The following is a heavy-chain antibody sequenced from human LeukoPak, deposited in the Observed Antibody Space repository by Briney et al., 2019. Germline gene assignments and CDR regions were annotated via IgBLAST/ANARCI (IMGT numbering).Heavy chain of an antibody. V-gene: IGHV5-10-1*01. Sequence: GESLKISCKGSGYSFTSYWISWVRQMPGKGLEWMGRIDPSDSYTNYSPSFQGHVTISADKSISTAYLQWSSLKASDTAMYYCARLFNYYGSGSYYVYYYGMDVWGKGTTVTVSS. D-gene: IGHD3-10*01. J-gene: IGHJ6*04. CDR3: ARLFNYYGSGSYYVYYYGMDV. CDR2: IDPSDSYT. CDR1: GYSFTSYW.